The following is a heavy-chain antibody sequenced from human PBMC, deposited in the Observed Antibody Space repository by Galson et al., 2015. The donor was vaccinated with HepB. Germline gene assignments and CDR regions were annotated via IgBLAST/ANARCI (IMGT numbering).Heavy chain of an antibody. D-gene: IGHD2-2*01. CDR3: ARGGGIVVVPAAVGQLGVDP. Sequence: SVKVSCKASGYTFTGYYMHWVRQAPGQGLEWMGWINPNSGGTNYAQKFQGWVTMTRDTSISTAYMELSRLRSDDTAVYYCARGGGIVVVPAAVGQLGVDPWGQGTLVTVSS. J-gene: IGHJ5*02. CDR1: GYTFTGYY. V-gene: IGHV1-2*04. CDR2: INPNSGGT.